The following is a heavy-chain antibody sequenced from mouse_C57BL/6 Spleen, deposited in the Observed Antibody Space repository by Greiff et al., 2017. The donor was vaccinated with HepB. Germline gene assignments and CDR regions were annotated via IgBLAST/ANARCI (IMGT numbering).Heavy chain of an antibody. CDR1: GFTFSNYW. J-gene: IGHJ2*01. V-gene: IGHV6-3*01. Sequence: EVQGVESGGGLVQPGGSMRLSCVASGFTFSNYWMNWVRQSPEKGLEWVAQIRLKSDNYATHYAESVKGRFTISRDDSKSSVYLQMNNVRAEDTGIYYCTTTTVVDYWGQGTTLTVSS. D-gene: IGHD1-1*01. CDR3: TTTTVVDY. CDR2: IRLKSDNYAT.